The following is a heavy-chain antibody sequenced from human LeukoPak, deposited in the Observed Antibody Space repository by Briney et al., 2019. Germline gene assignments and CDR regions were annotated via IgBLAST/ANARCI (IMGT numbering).Heavy chain of an antibody. Sequence: SETLSLTSTVSGGSISSTRYYCGWIRQPPGKGLEWIVDMYYSGSTYHNPSLKSRVTISVDMSKNHYSLKLSSVTAADTAVYYCARRPPSSPRHFHLWGQGTLVTVSS. V-gene: IGHV4-39*02. CDR3: ARRPPSSPRHFHL. D-gene: IGHD6-6*01. CDR2: MYYSGST. J-gene: IGHJ5*02. CDR1: GGSISSTRYY.